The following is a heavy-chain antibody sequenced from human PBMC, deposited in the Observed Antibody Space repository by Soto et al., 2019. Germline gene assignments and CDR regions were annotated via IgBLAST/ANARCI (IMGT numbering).Heavy chain of an antibody. Sequence: SENLALTCTVSGGSISSYYWSWIRQPAGKGLEWIGGIYTSGSTNYNPSLKSRVTISVDTSKNQFSLKLSPVTAADTAVYYCERDRFRRGTPGLWGRGTLVTVSS. CDR1: GGSISSYY. D-gene: IGHD3-3*01. CDR2: IYTSGST. CDR3: ERDRFRRGTPGL. V-gene: IGHV4-4*07. J-gene: IGHJ2*01.